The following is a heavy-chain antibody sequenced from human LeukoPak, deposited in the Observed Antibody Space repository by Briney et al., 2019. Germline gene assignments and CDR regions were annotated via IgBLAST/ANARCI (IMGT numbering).Heavy chain of an antibody. J-gene: IGHJ4*02. V-gene: IGHV5-51*01. CDR3: ARMVDCSGGSCQYYFDY. Sequence: GESLTLSCKGSRYSFTTYWIGWVRQMPGKGLEWMGVIYPDDSDTRYSPSFQGQVTISADKSISTAYLQWSSLKASDTAMYYCARMVDCSGGSCQYYFDYWGQGTLVTVSS. CDR1: RYSFTTYW. D-gene: IGHD2-15*01. CDR2: IYPDDSDT.